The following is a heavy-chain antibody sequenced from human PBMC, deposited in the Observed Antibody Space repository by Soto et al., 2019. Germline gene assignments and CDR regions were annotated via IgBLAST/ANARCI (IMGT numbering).Heavy chain of an antibody. CDR2: ISAHNGNT. CDR1: GYTFTSYG. CDR3: ARGRYGPY. D-gene: IGHD4-17*01. V-gene: IGHV1-18*01. Sequence: QVHLVQSGAEVKKPGASVKVSCKASGYTFTSYGITWVRQAPGQGLEWMGWISAHNGNTDYAQKLQGRVIVTRDTSTSTAYMELTSPISDDTAVYYCARGRYGPYWGQGALVIVSS. J-gene: IGHJ4*02.